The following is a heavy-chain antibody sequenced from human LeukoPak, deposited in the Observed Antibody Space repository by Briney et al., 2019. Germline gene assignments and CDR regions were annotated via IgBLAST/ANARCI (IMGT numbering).Heavy chain of an antibody. J-gene: IGHJ4*02. CDR1: GYTFTSYY. D-gene: IGHD3-22*01. V-gene: IGHV1-46*01. Sequence: ASVKVSCKASGYTFTSYYMHWVRQAPGQGLEWMGIISPSGGSTSYAQKFQGRVTMTRDMSTSTVYMELSSLRSEDTAVYYCAKDGVLFNYYPYYFDYWGQGTLVTVSS. CDR3: AKDGVLFNYYPYYFDY. CDR2: ISPSGGST.